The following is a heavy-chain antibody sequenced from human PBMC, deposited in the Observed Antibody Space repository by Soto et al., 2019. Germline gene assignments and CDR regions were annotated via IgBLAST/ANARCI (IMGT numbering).Heavy chain of an antibody. V-gene: IGHV3-74*01. Sequence: GGSLRLSCAASGFTFSTYWVYWVRQVPGKGLVWVSRTDTDGSDTSYADSVKGRFTISRDNAKNTLYLQMNSLRAEDTAVYYCARDRGWSLFDYWGQGTLVTVSS. CDR2: TDTDGSDT. CDR3: ARDRGWSLFDY. J-gene: IGHJ4*02. D-gene: IGHD6-19*01. CDR1: GFTFSTYW.